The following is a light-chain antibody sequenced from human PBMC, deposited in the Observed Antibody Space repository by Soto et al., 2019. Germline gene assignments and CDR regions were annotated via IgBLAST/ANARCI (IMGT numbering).Light chain of an antibody. CDR1: QDISSR. CDR2: AAS. CDR3: QQGDSFPFT. Sequence: DIHMTQSLSSLAASVGDSVIITCRASQDISSRVAWYQQKPVKDPKLVISAASSLESGVPTRFSGSGSGTDFTLIISSLQPDDFATYFCQQGDSFPFTVGGGTKVEIK. J-gene: IGKJ4*01. V-gene: IGKV1-12*01.